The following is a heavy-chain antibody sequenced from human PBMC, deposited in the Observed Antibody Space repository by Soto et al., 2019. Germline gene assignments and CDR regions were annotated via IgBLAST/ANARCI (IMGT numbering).Heavy chain of an antibody. V-gene: IGHV1-18*01. CDR3: ARGGYYDSSGSRNYHYYGMNV. CDR1: GYTFSSYG. J-gene: IGHJ6*02. D-gene: IGHD3-22*01. Sequence: ASVKVSCKASGYTFSSYGINWVRQAPGQGLEWLGWISPYDGNTKYAQILQGRDSMTTDTSTKTAYMEVRSLRSDDTAVYYCARGGYYDSSGSRNYHYYGMNVWGQGTTVTVSS. CDR2: ISPYDGNT.